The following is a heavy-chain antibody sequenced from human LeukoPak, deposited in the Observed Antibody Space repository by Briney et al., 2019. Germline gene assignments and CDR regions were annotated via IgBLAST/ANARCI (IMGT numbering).Heavy chain of an antibody. V-gene: IGHV4-34*01. J-gene: IGHJ4*02. CDR2: INHSGST. Sequence: SETLSLTCAVYGGSFSGYYWSWIRQPPGKGLEWIGEINHSGSTNDNPSLKSRVTISVDTSKNQFSLKLSSVTAADTAVYYCASAYGDYWGQGTLVTVSS. D-gene: IGHD4-17*01. CDR3: ASAYGDY. CDR1: GGSFSGYY.